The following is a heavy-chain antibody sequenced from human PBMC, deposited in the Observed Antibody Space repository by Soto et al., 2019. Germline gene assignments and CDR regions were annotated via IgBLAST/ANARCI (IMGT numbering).Heavy chain of an antibody. J-gene: IGHJ6*02. D-gene: IGHD3-22*01. CDR1: GFTFSSYG. Sequence: QVQLVESGGGVVQPGRSLRLSCAASGFTFSSYGMHWVRQAPGKGLEWVAVIWYDGSNKYYADSVKGRFTISRDNSKNTVYLQVNSLRAEDKAVYYCARDYYDSSGRDYCHGMDVWGQGTTVTVSS. V-gene: IGHV3-33*01. CDR2: IWYDGSNK. CDR3: ARDYYDSSGRDYCHGMDV.